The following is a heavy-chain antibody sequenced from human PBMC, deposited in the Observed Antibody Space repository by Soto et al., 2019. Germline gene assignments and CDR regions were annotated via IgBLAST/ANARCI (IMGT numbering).Heavy chain of an antibody. CDR2: ISSSSSYT. J-gene: IGHJ4*02. Sequence: QVQLVESGGGLVKPGGSLRLSCAASGFTFSDYYMSWIRQAPGKGLEWVSYISSSSSYTNYADSVKGRFTISRDNAKNSLYLQMTSLTAEDTAVYYCVRRRNYDFGYWGQGTLVTVSS. CDR3: VRRRNYDFGY. V-gene: IGHV3-11*05. D-gene: IGHD1-7*01. CDR1: GFTFSDYY.